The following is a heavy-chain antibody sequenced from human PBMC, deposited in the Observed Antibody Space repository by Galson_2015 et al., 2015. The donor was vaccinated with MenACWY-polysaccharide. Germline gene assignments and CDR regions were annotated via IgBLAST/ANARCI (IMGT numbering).Heavy chain of an antibody. Sequence: SLRLSCAASGFTFGDYAMSWVRQAPGKGLEWVGFIRSKAYGGTTEYAASVKGRFTISRDDSKSIAYLQMNSLKTEDTAVYYCTRGREDYYDSSGTYDYWGQGTLVTVSS. D-gene: IGHD3-22*01. CDR3: TRGREDYYDSSGTYDY. CDR1: GFTFGDYA. V-gene: IGHV3-49*04. J-gene: IGHJ4*02. CDR2: IRSKAYGGTT.